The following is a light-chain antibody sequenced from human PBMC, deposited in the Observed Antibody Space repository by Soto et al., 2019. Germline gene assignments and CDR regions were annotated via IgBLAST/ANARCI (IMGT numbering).Light chain of an antibody. CDR1: QSISSW. V-gene: IGKV1-9*01. Sequence: DIQMTQSPSTLSASVGDRLTITCRASQSISSWLAWYQQKPGKPPKLLIYAASTLQSGVPSRFSGSGSGTDFTLTISSLQPEDFATYYCQQLESYPSTFGGGTKVDIK. J-gene: IGKJ4*01. CDR2: AAS. CDR3: QQLESYPST.